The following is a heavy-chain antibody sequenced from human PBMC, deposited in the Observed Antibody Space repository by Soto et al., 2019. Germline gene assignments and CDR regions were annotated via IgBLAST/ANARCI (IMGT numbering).Heavy chain of an antibody. D-gene: IGHD6-13*01. CDR3: GRDINVGTAAAGPDY. CDR1: GYTLTCYY. J-gene: IGHJ4*02. V-gene: IGHV1-46*01. CDR2: INPSGGST. Sequence: ASVKVSCKASGYTLTCYYMHWVRQAPGQGLEWMGVINPSGGSTFYTQHFQGRVTMTRDTSTSTVYMELSSLRSEDTAVYYCGRDINVGTAAAGPDYWGQGTLVTVSS.